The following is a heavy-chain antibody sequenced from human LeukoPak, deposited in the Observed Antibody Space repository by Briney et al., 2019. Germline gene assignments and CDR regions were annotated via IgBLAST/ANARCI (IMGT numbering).Heavy chain of an antibody. J-gene: IGHJ4*02. CDR3: AKGSEYSSSVFDY. V-gene: IGHV3-33*06. CDR2: IWYDGSNK. Sequence: GGSLRLSXAASGFTFSSYGMHWVRQAPGKGLEWVAVIWYDGSNKYYADSVKGRFTISRDNSKKTLYLQMNSLTAEDTAVYYCAKGSEYSSSVFDYWGQGTLVTVSS. CDR1: GFTFSSYG. D-gene: IGHD6-6*01.